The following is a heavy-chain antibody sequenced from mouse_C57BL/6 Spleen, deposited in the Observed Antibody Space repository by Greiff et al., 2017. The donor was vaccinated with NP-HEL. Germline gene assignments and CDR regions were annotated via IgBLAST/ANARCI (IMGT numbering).Heavy chain of an antibody. J-gene: IGHJ3*01. CDR1: GFNIKVYY. CDR3: ASTGTGAY. Sequence: EVQLQESGAELVKPGASVKLSCTASGFNIKVYYMHWVKQRTEQGLEWIGRIDPEDGETKYAPKFQGKATITADTSSNTAYLQLSSLTSEDTAVYYCASTGTGAYWGQGTLVTVSA. CDR2: IDPEDGET. D-gene: IGHD4-1*02. V-gene: IGHV14-2*01.